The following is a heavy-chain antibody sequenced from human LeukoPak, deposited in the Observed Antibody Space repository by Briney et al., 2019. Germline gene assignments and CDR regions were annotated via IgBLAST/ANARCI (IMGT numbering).Heavy chain of an antibody. D-gene: IGHD2-15*01. CDR2: IWYDGSNK. V-gene: IGHV3-33*01. CDR1: GFTFSSYG. J-gene: IGHJ6*02. Sequence: GGSLRLSCAASGFTFSSYGMHWVRQAPGKGLEWVAVIWYDGSNKYYADSVKGRFTISRDNSKNTLYLQMNSLRAEDTAVYYCAREVVAATPGCYYGMDVWGQGTTVTVCS. CDR3: AREVVAATPGCYYGMDV.